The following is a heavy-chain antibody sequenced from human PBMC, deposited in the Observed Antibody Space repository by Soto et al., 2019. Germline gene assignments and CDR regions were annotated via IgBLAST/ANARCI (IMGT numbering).Heavy chain of an antibody. V-gene: IGHV5-10-1*01. J-gene: IGHJ5*02. CDR2: IDPSDSYT. Sequence: GESLKISCKGSGYSFTRYWISWVRQMPGKGLEWMGRIDPSDSYTNYGPSFQGHVTMSVDKSTSTAYLQWSSLKASDTAMYYCARMDGLVRGITKNWFDPWGQGTLVTVSS. D-gene: IGHD3-10*01. CDR3: ARMDGLVRGITKNWFDP. CDR1: GYSFTRYW.